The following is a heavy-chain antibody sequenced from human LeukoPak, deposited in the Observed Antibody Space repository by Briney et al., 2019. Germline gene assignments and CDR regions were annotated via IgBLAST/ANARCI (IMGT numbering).Heavy chain of an antibody. CDR3: ARSGSYGGHFDN. Sequence: SETLSLTCTLSGASISNYYCSWIRQSPGKGLEWIGYIYYSGTTNYNPSLKSRVTISVDTSKNQFSLKLTSVTAADTAVYYCARSGSYGGHFDNWGQGTLVTVSS. V-gene: IGHV4-59*08. CDR2: IYYSGTT. J-gene: IGHJ4*02. CDR1: GASISNYY. D-gene: IGHD1-26*01.